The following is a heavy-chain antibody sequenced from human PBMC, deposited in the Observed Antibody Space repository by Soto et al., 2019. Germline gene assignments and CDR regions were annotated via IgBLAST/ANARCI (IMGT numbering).Heavy chain of an antibody. CDR2: ISYDGSDG. V-gene: IGHV3-30*03. CDR1: GFTLNDCG. Sequence: LRLSCAASGFTLNDCGRHWVRQAPGKGLEWVAVISYDGSDGYYADCVKCRFTISRENSKNTLYTQMNSLRAEETAVYYCARRAASWYADYDAFDILGQGTMVTVSS. D-gene: IGHD4-17*01. CDR3: ARRAASWYADYDAFDI. J-gene: IGHJ3*02.